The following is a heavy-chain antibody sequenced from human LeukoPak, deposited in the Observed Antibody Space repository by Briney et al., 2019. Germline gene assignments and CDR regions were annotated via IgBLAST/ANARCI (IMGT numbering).Heavy chain of an antibody. Sequence: ASVKVSCKASGYTLTGYYMHWARQAPGQGLEWMGWINPNSGGTKYAQKFQDRVTMTRDTSISTAYMELSRLRSDDTAVYYCARDLSSTSYYYYYVMDVWGQGTTVTVSS. CDR2: INPNSGGT. D-gene: IGHD2-2*01. CDR3: ARDLSSTSYYYYYVMDV. CDR1: GYTLTGYY. J-gene: IGHJ6*02. V-gene: IGHV1-2*02.